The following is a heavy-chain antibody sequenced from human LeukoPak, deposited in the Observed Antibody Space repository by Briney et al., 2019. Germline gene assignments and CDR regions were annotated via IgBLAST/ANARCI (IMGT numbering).Heavy chain of an antibody. Sequence: SETLSLTCSISGGSISSYFLSWIRQPAGKGLEWIGRIHSGTTTYNPSLRSRVTMSLDTSKNQVSLTLRSVTAADTALYYCTRDSGTTGEVKFDPWGQGTLVTVSS. V-gene: IGHV4-4*07. D-gene: IGHD4-17*01. CDR3: TRDSGTTGEVKFDP. J-gene: IGHJ5*02. CDR2: IHSGTT. CDR1: GGSISSYF.